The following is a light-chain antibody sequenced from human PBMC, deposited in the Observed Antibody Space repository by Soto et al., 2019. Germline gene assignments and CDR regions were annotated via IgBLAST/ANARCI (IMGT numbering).Light chain of an antibody. J-gene: IGKJ5*01. Sequence: VLTQSPGTPSLSPGGRATLSCRASQSVSRRLAWYQQRPGQSPRLLISGASMRASGVPVRFIGSGSGTDFTLTITRLEPEDFAVYYCQQYGGSPITFGLGTRLEVK. CDR1: QSVSRR. CDR2: GAS. V-gene: IGKV3-20*01. CDR3: QQYGGSPIT.